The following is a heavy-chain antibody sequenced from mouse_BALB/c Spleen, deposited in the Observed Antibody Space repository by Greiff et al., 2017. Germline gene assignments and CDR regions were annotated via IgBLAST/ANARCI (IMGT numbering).Heavy chain of an antibody. V-gene: IGHV5-17*02. J-gene: IGHJ2*01. CDR2: ISSGSSTI. Sequence: EVKLVESGGGLVQPGGSRKLSCAASGFTFSSFGMHWVRQAPEKGLEWVAYISSGSSTIYYADTVKGRFTISRDNPKNTLFLQMTSLRSEDTAMYYCARHGYYGFDYWGQGTTLTVSS. CDR1: GFTFSSFG. CDR3: ARHGYYGFDY. D-gene: IGHD2-3*01.